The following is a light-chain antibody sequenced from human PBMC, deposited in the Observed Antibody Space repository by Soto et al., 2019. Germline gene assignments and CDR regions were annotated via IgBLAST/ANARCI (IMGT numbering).Light chain of an antibody. J-gene: IGLJ1*01. CDR1: SSDVGSYNR. CDR2: EVS. V-gene: IGLV2-18*02. CDR3: TSYTSSSTYV. Sequence: QSVLTQPPSVSGSPGHSVTISCTGTSSDVGSYNRVSWYQQPPGTAPQLMIYEVSNRPSGVPDRFSGSKSGNTASLTISGLQAEDEADYYCTSYTSSSTYVFGAGTKVTVL.